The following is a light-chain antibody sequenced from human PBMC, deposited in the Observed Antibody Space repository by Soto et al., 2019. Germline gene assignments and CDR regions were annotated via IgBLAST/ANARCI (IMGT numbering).Light chain of an antibody. CDR2: TNN. CDR3: AAWDDRLSVVV. J-gene: IGLJ2*01. CDR1: SSNIRSNY. Sequence: QSVLTQPPSASGTPGQRVTISCSGSSSNIRSNYVYWYQQLPGTAPKLHNYTNNLRPSGVTDRSSGSTSATSATLSISGIRAENGADYYCAAWDDRLSVVVFGGGTKLTVL. V-gene: IGLV1-47*01.